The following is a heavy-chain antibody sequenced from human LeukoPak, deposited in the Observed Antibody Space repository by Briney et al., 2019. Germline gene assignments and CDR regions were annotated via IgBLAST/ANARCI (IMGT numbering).Heavy chain of an antibody. V-gene: IGHV3-64*01. CDR3: AGGGRGHDFSPNYYYGLDV. CDR2: ISRNGGST. J-gene: IGHJ6*02. CDR1: GFTFDSYA. Sequence: PGGSLRLSCAASGFTFDSYAMHWVRQAPGKGLEYVSAISRNGGSTFYANSVKGRFTISRDNSKNTLYLQMGSLRAEDTAVYYCAGGGRGHDFSPNYYYGLDVWGQGTTVTVSS. D-gene: IGHD5-12*01.